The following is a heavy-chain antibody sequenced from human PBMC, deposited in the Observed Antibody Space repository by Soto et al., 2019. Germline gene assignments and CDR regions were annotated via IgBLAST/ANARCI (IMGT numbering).Heavy chain of an antibody. CDR3: ARDLSPPSGFYYYYMDV. D-gene: IGHD5-12*01. CDR1: GYTFTSYG. CDR2: ISAYNGNP. V-gene: IGHV1-18*01. Sequence: QVQLVQSGAEVKKPGASVKVSCKASGYTFTSYGISWVRQAPGQGLEWMGWISAYNGNPNYAQKLQGRRTMTTDTSTSTAYMELRSLRSDDTAVYYCARDLSPPSGFYYYYMDVWGKGTTVTVSS. J-gene: IGHJ6*03.